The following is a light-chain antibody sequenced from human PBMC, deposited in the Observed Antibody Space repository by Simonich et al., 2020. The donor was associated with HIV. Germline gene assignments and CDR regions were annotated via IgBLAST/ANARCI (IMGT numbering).Light chain of an antibody. J-gene: IGKJ2*01. Sequence: EIVMTQSPATLSVSPGERATLSCRSSQSVSSNLAWYQHKPGQALRLLIYGASTRATGIPARFSGSGSGTEFTLTIRSLQSEDFAVYYCQQYHNWPPYTFGQGTKLEIE. CDR3: QQYHNWPPYT. V-gene: IGKV3-15*01. CDR1: QSVSSN. CDR2: GAS.